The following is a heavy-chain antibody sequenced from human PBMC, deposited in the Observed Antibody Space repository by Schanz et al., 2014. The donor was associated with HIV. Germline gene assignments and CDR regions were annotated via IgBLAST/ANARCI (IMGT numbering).Heavy chain of an antibody. D-gene: IGHD2-21*02. CDR2: IIPIYGAA. Sequence: QVQLVQSGAEVKKPGSSVKVSCKASGGTFNIYTISWVRQAPGQGLEWVGGIIPIYGAAHYAQKLQGRVTITADKSMSTVYMDLSSLRSEDTAVYYCARTYTGDWSTGADWGQGTLVTVSS. CDR3: ARTYTGDWSTGAD. CDR1: GGTFNIYT. J-gene: IGHJ4*02. V-gene: IGHV1-69*06.